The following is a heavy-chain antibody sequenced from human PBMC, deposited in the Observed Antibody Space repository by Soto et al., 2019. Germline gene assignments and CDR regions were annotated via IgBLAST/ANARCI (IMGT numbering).Heavy chain of an antibody. J-gene: IGHJ6*02. Sequence: PGGSLRLSCAASGFTFSSYGMHWVRQAPGKGLEWVAVIWYDGSNKYYADSVKGRFTISRDNSKNTLYLQMNSLRAEDTAVYYCARDQYYYDSSNSGMDVWGQGTTVTVSS. CDR1: GFTFSSYG. V-gene: IGHV3-33*01. CDR3: ARDQYYYDSSNSGMDV. CDR2: IWYDGSNK. D-gene: IGHD3-22*01.